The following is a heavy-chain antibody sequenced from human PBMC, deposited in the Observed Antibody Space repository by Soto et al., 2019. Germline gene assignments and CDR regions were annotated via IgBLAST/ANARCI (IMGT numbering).Heavy chain of an antibody. CDR3: TTSNYYYDSSGYSYDAFDI. CDR2: IKSKTDGGTT. J-gene: IGHJ3*02. D-gene: IGHD3-22*01. CDR1: GFTFSNAW. Sequence: RLSCAASGFTFSNAWMNWVRQAPGKGLEWVGRIKSKTDGGTTDYAAPVKGRFTIPRDDSKNTLYLQMNSLKTEDTAVYYCTTSNYYYDSSGYSYDAFDIWGQGTMVTVSS. V-gene: IGHV3-15*07.